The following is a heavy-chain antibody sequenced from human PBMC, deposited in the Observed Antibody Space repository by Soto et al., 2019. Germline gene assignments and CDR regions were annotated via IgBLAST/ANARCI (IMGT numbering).Heavy chain of an antibody. J-gene: IGHJ3*02. V-gene: IGHV3-33*01. CDR2: IWKDGNNK. D-gene: IGHD5-12*01. CDR3: ARGEAWTDEAFDI. Sequence: QVQLVESGGGVVQPGQSLRLSCAASGFTVSNYGMHWVRQAPGKGLEWVAVIWKDGNNKYYRDSVKGRFTISRDNSKNSLGLTMSSLRGEDTAVYDFARGEAWTDEAFDIWGQGTMVTFSS. CDR1: GFTVSNYG.